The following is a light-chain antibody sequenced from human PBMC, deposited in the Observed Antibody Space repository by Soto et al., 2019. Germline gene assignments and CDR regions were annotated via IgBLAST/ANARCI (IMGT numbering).Light chain of an antibody. J-gene: IGLJ1*01. CDR1: SSDVGGYTY. Sequence: QSALTQPASVSGSTGQSITISCTGTSSDVGGYTYVSWYQQHPGKAPKLIIYEVSNRPSGVSNRFSGSRSGNTASLTISGLQAEDEADYYCNSYTSVSTYVFVTGTRSPS. V-gene: IGLV2-14*01. CDR3: NSYTSVSTYV. CDR2: EVS.